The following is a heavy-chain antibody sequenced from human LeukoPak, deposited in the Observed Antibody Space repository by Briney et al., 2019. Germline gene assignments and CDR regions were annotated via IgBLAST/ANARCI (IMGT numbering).Heavy chain of an antibody. J-gene: IGHJ4*01. CDR1: GFTFTNAW. Sequence: MAGGSLRLSCVASGFTFTNAWMTWVRQSPGMGLEWVGRIKSNTNGGTSDYAAPVKGRFTISRDDSKNTVYLQMNSLKPEDAAMYYCTTHSVTVTGTHFWGQGALVTVSS. CDR3: TTHSVTVTGTHF. V-gene: IGHV3-15*07. D-gene: IGHD2-8*02. CDR2: IKSNTNGGTS.